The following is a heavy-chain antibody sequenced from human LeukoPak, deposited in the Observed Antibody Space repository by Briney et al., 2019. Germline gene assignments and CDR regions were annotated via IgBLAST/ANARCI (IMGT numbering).Heavy chain of an antibody. CDR3: ARGPGLAMGKGYFDY. Sequence: GESLKISCAASGFSFSDYAMHWVRQAPAKGLEWVAATSHNEGNRYYADSVKGRFTISRDNSRNTLYLEVNSLRTDDTAVYLCARGPGLAMGKGYFDYCGQGTLVTVSS. CDR2: TSHNEGNR. V-gene: IGHV3-30-3*01. D-gene: IGHD5-18*01. CDR1: GFSFSDYA. J-gene: IGHJ4*02.